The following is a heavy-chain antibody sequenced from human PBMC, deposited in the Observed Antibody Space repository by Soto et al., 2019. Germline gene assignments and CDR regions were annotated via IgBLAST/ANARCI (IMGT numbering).Heavy chain of an antibody. CDR1: GFTFSSYG. CDR3: ARDGYYYGSGSREDAFDI. D-gene: IGHD3-10*01. CDR2: IWYDGSNK. V-gene: IGHV3-33*01. J-gene: IGHJ3*02. Sequence: GGSLRLSCAASGFTFSSYGMHWVLQAPGKGLEWVAVIWYDGSNKYYADSVKGRFTISRDNSKNTLYLQMNSLRAEDTAVYYCARDGYYYGSGSREDAFDIWGQGTMVTVS.